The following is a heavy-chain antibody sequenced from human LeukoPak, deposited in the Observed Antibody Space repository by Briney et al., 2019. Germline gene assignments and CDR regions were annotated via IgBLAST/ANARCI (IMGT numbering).Heavy chain of an antibody. V-gene: IGHV1-69*04. J-gene: IGHJ4*02. CDR2: IIPILGIA. D-gene: IGHD3-10*01. CDR1: GGTFGSYA. CDR3: ARVPYGNYFDY. Sequence: ASVKVSCKASGGTFGSYAISWVRQAPGQGLGWIGRIIPILGIANYAQKFQGRVTITADKSTSTAYMERSSLRSEDTAVYYCARVPYGNYFDYWGQGTLVTVSS.